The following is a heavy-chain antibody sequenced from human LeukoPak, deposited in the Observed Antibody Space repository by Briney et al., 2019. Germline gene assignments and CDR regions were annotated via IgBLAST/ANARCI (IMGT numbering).Heavy chain of an antibody. CDR1: GFTFSSYG. V-gene: IGHV3-33*06. CDR3: AKNQGYYFYYMDV. J-gene: IGHJ6*03. Sequence: GGSLRLSCAASGFTFSSYGMHWVRHAPGKGLEWVAVIWYDGSNKYYADSVKGRFTITRDNSKDTLYLQMNSLRAEDTAVYYCAKNQGYYFYYMDVWGKGTTVTVSS. CDR2: IWYDGSNK.